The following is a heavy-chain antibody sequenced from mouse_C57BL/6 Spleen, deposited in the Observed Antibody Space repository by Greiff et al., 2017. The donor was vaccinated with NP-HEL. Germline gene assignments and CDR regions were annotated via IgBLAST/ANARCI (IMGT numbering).Heavy chain of an antibody. CDR1: GYTFTSYW. V-gene: IGHV1-50*01. Sequence: VQLQQPGAELVKPGASVKLSCKASGYTFTSYWMQWVKQRPGQGLEWIGEIDPSDSYTNYNQKFKGKATLTVDTSSSTAYMQLSSLTCEDSAVYYCARVPYGSAMDYWGQGTSVTVSS. CDR3: ARVPYGSAMDY. CDR2: IDPSDSYT. J-gene: IGHJ4*01. D-gene: IGHD1-1*01.